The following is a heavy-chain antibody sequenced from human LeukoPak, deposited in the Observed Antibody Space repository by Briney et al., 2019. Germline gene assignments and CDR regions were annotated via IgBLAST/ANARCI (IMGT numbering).Heavy chain of an antibody. D-gene: IGHD3-10*01. CDR2: MNANSGDT. Sequence: ASVKVSCKAWGYTFANHDINWVRQATGQGLEWMGWMNANSGDTGYAQKFQGRVTMTRTTSINTAYMELSSLRSEDTAVYYCARSSGSYYNPSDYWGQGTLVTVSS. CDR1: GYTFANHD. J-gene: IGHJ4*02. V-gene: IGHV1-8*01. CDR3: ARSSGSYYNPSDY.